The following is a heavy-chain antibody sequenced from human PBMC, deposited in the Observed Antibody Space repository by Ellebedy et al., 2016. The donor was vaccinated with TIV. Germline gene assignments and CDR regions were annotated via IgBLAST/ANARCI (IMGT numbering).Heavy chain of an antibody. V-gene: IGHV3-30*02. J-gene: IGHJ4*02. Sequence: GESLKISCVASGFSFSNYGMHWVRQAPGKGLEWVAFIRFDGRNEYNGDSVKGRFFISRDVSKNTLFLQMNRWRAEDTAIYYCTRETNPSPGAVAGTGFDCWGQGALVIVSS. D-gene: IGHD6-19*01. CDR1: GFSFSNYG. CDR3: TRETNPSPGAVAGTGFDC. CDR2: IRFDGRNE.